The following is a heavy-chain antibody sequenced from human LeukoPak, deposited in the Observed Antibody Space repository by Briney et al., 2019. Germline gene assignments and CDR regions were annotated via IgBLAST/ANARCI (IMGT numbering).Heavy chain of an antibody. J-gene: IGHJ5*02. CDR3: ARAQEGCSRASCYLEP. V-gene: IGHV4-4*02. CDR1: GASISSAKW. Sequence: SETVSLTCAISGASISSAKWWIWVRQPPGKGLEWNWEMHHSGRTNYNPSLESRITISVDKSKNQVFLRLNSVAAADTALYYCARAQEGCSRASCYLEPWGQGTLVTVSS. D-gene: IGHD2-2*01. CDR2: MHHSGRT.